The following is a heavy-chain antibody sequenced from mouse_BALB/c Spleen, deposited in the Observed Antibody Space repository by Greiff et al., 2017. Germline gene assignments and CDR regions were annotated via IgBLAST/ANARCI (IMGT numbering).Heavy chain of an antibody. V-gene: IGHV1S135*01. CDR2: IDPFNGGT. D-gene: IGHD4-1*01. CDR3: ARDWDDFDY. Sequence: EVQLQQSGPELMKPGASVKISCKASGYSFTSYYMHWVKQSHGKSLEWIGYIDPFNGGTSYNQKFKGKATLTVDKSSSTAYMHLSSLTSEDSAVYYCARDWDDFDYWGQGTTPPVSS. J-gene: IGHJ2*01. CDR1: GYSFTSYY.